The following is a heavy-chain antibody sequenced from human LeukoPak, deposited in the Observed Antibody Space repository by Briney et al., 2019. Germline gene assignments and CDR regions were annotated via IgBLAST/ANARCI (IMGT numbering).Heavy chain of an antibody. CDR2: IKTKTDGGTT. CDR3: TTRYCTNGVCPV. Sequence: PGGSLRLSCAASGFTFSSYAMSWVRQAPGKGLEWVGHIKTKTDGGTTDYAAPVKGRFTISRDDSKNTLYLQMNSLKTEDTAVYYCTTRYCTNGVCPVWGKGTTVTVSS. D-gene: IGHD2-8*01. CDR1: GFTFSSYA. J-gene: IGHJ6*04. V-gene: IGHV3-15*01.